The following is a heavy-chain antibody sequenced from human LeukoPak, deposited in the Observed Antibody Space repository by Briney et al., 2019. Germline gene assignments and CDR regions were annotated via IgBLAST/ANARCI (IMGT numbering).Heavy chain of an antibody. CDR2: ISSSSSYI. CDR1: GFTFSSYA. V-gene: IGHV3-21*01. Sequence: GGSLRLSCAASGFTFSSYAMSWVRQAPGKGLEWVSSISSSSSYIYYADSVKGRFTISRDNAKNSLYLQMNSLRAEDTAVYYCARGAGATRKIDYWGQGTLVTVSS. CDR3: ARGAGATRKIDY. J-gene: IGHJ4*02. D-gene: IGHD1-26*01.